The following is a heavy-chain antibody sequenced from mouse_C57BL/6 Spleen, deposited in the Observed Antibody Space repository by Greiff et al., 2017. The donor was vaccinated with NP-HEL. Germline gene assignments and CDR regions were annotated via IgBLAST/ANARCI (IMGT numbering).Heavy chain of an antibody. CDR2: ILPGSGST. CDR1: GYTFTGYW. CDR3: ARTAQASWFAY. J-gene: IGHJ3*01. D-gene: IGHD3-2*02. Sequence: VQLQQSGAELMKPGASVKLSCKATGYTFTGYWIEWVKQRPGHGLEWIGEILPGSGSTNYNEKFKGKATFTADTSSNPAYLQLSSRTTDDSAIYYCARTAQASWFAYWGQGTLVTVSA. V-gene: IGHV1-9*01.